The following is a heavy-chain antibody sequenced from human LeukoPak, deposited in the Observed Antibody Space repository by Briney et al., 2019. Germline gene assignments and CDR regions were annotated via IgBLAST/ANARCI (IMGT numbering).Heavy chain of an antibody. J-gene: IGHJ4*02. CDR2: TYYRSKWFN. CDR1: GDSVSTNSAA. CDR3: ARDGGSLFDC. Sequence: SQTLSLTCAISGDSVSTNSAAWNWIRQSPSRGLEWLGRTYYRSKWFNNYAVSVKSRISINADTSKNQFSLQLNSMTPEDTAVYYCARDGGSLFDCWGQGTLVTVSS. D-gene: IGHD2-15*01. V-gene: IGHV6-1*01.